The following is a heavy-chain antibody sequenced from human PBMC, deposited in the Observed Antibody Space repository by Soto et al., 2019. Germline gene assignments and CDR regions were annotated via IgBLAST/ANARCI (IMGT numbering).Heavy chain of an antibody. Sequence: QVQLVQSGAEVKKPGASVKVSCKASGYTFTRYGISWVQQAPGQGLEWMGWINLNNGKTDYQRRLQGRVTMTTDTYTTTVYMELRNLRPDDTAMYYCARDPPGLYQFDYWGQGTLVTVSS. CDR2: INLNNGKT. CDR3: ARDPPGLYQFDY. J-gene: IGHJ4*02. CDR1: GYTFTRYG. D-gene: IGHD3-16*02. V-gene: IGHV1-18*04.